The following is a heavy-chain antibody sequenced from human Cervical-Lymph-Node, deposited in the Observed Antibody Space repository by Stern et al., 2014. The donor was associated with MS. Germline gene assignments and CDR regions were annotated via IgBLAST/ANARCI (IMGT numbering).Heavy chain of an antibody. D-gene: IGHD6-19*01. CDR2: INSRSSTT. Sequence: EEQLVESGGGLVQPGGSLRLSCGGSGFTFSKYSMTWVRQAPGKGLEWVSYINSRSSTTYYADSVKGRFTISRDIAGNSMYLQMDSLREEDTAVYYCARDSRYDNGWYIFDLWGQGTLVTVSS. CDR1: GFTFSKYS. CDR3: ARDSRYDNGWYIFDL. J-gene: IGHJ4*02. V-gene: IGHV3-48*02.